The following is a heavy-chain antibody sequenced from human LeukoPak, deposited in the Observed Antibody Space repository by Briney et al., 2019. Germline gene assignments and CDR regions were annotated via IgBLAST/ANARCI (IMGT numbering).Heavy chain of an antibody. D-gene: IGHD4-23*01. J-gene: IGHJ4*02. CDR1: GGSISSSSYY. V-gene: IGHV4-39*07. CDR2: IYYSGST. CDR3: ARNDGGNSALFDY. Sequence: SETLSLTCTVSGGSISSSSYYWGWIRQPPGKGLEWIGSIYYSGSTYYNPSLKSRVTISVDTSKNQFSLKLSSVTAADTAVYYCARNDGGNSALFDYWGQGTLVTVSS.